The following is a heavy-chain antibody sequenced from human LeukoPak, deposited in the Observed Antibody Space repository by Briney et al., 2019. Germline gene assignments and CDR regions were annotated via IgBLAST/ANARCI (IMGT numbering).Heavy chain of an antibody. V-gene: IGHV3-23*01. Sequence: GGSLRLSCAASGFPFSSYAMSGVRQAPGKGLEWVSAISGSGGSTYYADSVKGRFTISRDNSKNTLYLQMNSLRAEDTAVYYCAKTTQGYYDSSGYYNYYYYYYGMDVWGQGTTVTVSS. D-gene: IGHD3-22*01. J-gene: IGHJ6*02. CDR2: ISGSGGST. CDR1: GFPFSSYA. CDR3: AKTTQGYYDSSGYYNYYYYYYGMDV.